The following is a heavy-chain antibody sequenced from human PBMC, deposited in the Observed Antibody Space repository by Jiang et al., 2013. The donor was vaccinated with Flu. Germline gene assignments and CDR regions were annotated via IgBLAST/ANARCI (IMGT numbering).Heavy chain of an antibody. J-gene: IGHJ4*02. CDR3: AREVEEQSFDY. V-gene: IGHV3-11*01. CDR2: ISSSGTTI. Sequence: ASGXTFSDYYMSWVRRAPGKGLEWVSYISSSGTTIYYADSVKGRFTISRDNAKNSLSLQMSSLRAEDTAVYYCAREVEEQSFDYWGQGTLVTVSS. CDR1: GXTFSDYY. D-gene: IGHD6-19*01.